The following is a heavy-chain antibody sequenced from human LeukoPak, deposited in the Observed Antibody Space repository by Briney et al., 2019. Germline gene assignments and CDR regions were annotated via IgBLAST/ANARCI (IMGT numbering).Heavy chain of an antibody. CDR1: GGSINNYY. CDR2: IYTRGST. Sequence: SETLSLTCTVSGGSINNYYWSWIRQPAGKGLEWIGRIYTRGSTNYSPSLKSQVTMSVDTSKNQFSLKLSSVTAADTAVYYCARGRYCSADICSGGDAFDIWGQGTMVSVSS. V-gene: IGHV4-4*07. CDR3: ARGRYCSADICSGGDAFDI. J-gene: IGHJ3*02. D-gene: IGHD2-15*01.